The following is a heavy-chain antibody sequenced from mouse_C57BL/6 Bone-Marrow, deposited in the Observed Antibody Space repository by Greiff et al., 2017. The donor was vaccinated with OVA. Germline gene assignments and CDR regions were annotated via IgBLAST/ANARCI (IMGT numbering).Heavy chain of an antibody. CDR1: GFTFKNTY. V-gene: IGHV14-3*01. J-gene: IGHJ3*01. CDR3: ARGEGSAWFAY. CDR2: IDPANGNT. Sequence: VQLQQSVAELVRPGASVKLSCTASGFTFKNTYMHWVKQRPDPGLEWIGRIDPANGNTKYAPKFQGKATITADTSSNTAYLQLSSLTSEDTAIYYCARGEGSAWFAYWGQGTLVTVSA.